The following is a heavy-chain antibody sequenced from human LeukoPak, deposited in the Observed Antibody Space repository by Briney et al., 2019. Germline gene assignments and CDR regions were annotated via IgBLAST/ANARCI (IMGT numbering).Heavy chain of an antibody. V-gene: IGHV4-59*01. CDR1: GGSISSYY. J-gene: IGHJ4*02. Sequence: SETLSLTCTVSGGSISSYYWSWIRQPPGKGLEWIGYIYHSGSTNYNPSLKSRVTISVDTSKNQFSLKLSSVTAADTAVYYCARVSDRAAIADALDYWGQGTLVTVSS. CDR3: ARVSDRAAIADALDY. CDR2: IYHSGST. D-gene: IGHD2-2*01.